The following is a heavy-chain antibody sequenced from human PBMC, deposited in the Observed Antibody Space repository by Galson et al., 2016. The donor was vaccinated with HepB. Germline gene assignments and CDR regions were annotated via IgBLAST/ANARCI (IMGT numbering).Heavy chain of an antibody. V-gene: IGHV1-8*02. J-gene: IGHJ5*02. CDR3: TRGWDP. CDR1: GDTFSSNA. Sequence: SVKVSCKASGDTFSSNAFSWVRQAPGQGLEWMGWINPDSGDTGYAQKFQGRVTMTTDTSINTAYMELSSLRSQDTALYYCTRGWDPWGQGTLVNVSS. CDR2: INPDSGDT.